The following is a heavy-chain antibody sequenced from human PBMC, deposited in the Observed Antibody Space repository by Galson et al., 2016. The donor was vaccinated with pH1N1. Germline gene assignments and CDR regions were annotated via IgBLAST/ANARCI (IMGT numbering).Heavy chain of an antibody. CDR3: ASPPPSSGHLTYYHYMDV. D-gene: IGHD3-3*01. CDR1: GDTLDRYA. J-gene: IGHJ6*03. V-gene: IGHV1-69*06. CDR2: IIPIFGAA. Sequence: SVKVSCKASGDTLDRYAISWVRQAPGQGLEWMGGIIPIFGAATYSQKFQGRVTITVDKSTSTAYMELSSLRSEDTAVYYCASPPPSSGHLTYYHYMDVWGEGTTVTVSS.